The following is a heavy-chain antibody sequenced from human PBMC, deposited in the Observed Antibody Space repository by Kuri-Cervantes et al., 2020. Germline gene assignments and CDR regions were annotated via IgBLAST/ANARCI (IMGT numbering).Heavy chain of an antibody. CDR2: INHSGST. CDR1: AYSINSDYF. Sequence: SETLSLTCVVSAYSINSDYFWSWIRQPPGKGLEWIGEINHSGSTNYNPSLKSRVTTSVDTSKNQFSLKLSSVTAADTALYYCARNSWGRDSFDIWGQGTMVTVSS. D-gene: IGHD1-26*01. CDR3: ARNSWGRDSFDI. J-gene: IGHJ3*02. V-gene: IGHV4-34*01.